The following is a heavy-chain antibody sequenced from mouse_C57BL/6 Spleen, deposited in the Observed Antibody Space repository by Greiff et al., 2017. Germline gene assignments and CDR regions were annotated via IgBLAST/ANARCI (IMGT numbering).Heavy chain of an antibody. CDR1: GFSFNTYA. V-gene: IGHV10-1*01. CDR3: VRQGSYWYFDV. J-gene: IGHJ1*03. Sequence: EVQLQESGGGLVQPKGSLKLSCAASGFSFNTYAMNWVRQAPGKGLEWVARIRSKSNNYATYYADSVKDRFTISRDDSESMLYLQMNNLKTEDTAMYYCVRQGSYWYFDVWGTGTTVTVSS. CDR2: IRSKSNNYAT.